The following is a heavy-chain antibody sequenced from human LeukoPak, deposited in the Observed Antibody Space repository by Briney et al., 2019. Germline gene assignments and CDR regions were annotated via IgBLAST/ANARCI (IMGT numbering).Heavy chain of an antibody. V-gene: IGHV3-7*01. J-gene: IGHJ6*03. CDR3: ARDKLQWELPVLTHYYYMDV. D-gene: IGHD1-26*01. CDR2: IKQDGTEK. CDR1: GFTFSRYA. Sequence: GSLRLSCAASGFTFSRYAMSWVRQPPGKGLEWVANIKQDGTEKYCVDSVKGRFTISRDNAKNSLYLQMNSLRADDTAVYYCARDKLQWELPVLTHYYYMDVWGKGTTVTVSS.